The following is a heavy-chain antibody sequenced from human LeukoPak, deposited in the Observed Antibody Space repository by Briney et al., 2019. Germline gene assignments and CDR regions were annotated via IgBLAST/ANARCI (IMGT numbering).Heavy chain of an antibody. CDR2: IGPTGSDR. Sequence: GGSLRLSCTASGLTFSTSGFNWVRQAPGKGLEWVASIGPTGSDRYHADSIKGRFTISRDNANNFLYLQMNSLRAEDTAVYYCSTETNGRHYDYWGQGTLLTVSS. CDR1: GLTFSTSG. J-gene: IGHJ4*02. CDR3: STETNGRHYDY. V-gene: IGHV3-21*06. D-gene: IGHD1-14*01.